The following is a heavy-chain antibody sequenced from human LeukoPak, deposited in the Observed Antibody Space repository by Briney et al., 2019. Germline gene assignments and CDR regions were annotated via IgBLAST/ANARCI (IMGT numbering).Heavy chain of an antibody. D-gene: IGHD1-26*01. CDR2: IYYSGST. Sequence: SETLSLTCTVSGGSISGYYWSWIRQPPGKGLERIGYIYYSGSTNYNPSLKSRVTISVDTSKNQFSLKLSSVTAADTAVYYCARALDVGATPDYWGQGTLDTVSS. CDR1: GGSISGYY. J-gene: IGHJ4*02. V-gene: IGHV4-59*01. CDR3: ARALDVGATPDY.